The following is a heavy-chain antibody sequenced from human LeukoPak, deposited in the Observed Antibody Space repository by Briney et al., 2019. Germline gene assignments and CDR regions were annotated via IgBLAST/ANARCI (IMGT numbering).Heavy chain of an antibody. D-gene: IGHD3-10*01. CDR3: ARRKNTAIAMVRGVRAGLNWFDP. CDR2: INHSGST. Sequence: SETLSLTCAVYGGSFSNYYWSWIRQPPGKGLEWIGEINHSGSTNYNPSLKSRVTISVDTSKNQFSLKLSSVTAADTAVYYCARRKNTAIAMVRGVRAGLNWFDPWGQGTLVTVSS. CDR1: GGSFSNYY. J-gene: IGHJ5*02. V-gene: IGHV4-34*01.